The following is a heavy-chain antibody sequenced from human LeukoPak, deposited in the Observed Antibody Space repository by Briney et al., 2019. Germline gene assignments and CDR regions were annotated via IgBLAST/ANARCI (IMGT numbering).Heavy chain of an antibody. CDR2: IRYDGSNK. CDR3: AKDRGTTPYYFDY. Sequence: GGSLRLSCAASGFTFSSYGMHWVRQAPGKGLEWVAFIRYDGSNKYYAGSVKGRFTISRDNSKNTLYLQMNSLRAEDTAVYYCAKDRGTTPYYFDYWGQGTLVTVSS. V-gene: IGHV3-30*02. D-gene: IGHD1-1*01. CDR1: GFTFSSYG. J-gene: IGHJ4*02.